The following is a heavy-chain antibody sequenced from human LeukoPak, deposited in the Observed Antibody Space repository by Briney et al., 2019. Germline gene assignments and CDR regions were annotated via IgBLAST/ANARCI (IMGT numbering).Heavy chain of an antibody. V-gene: IGHV4-59*08. CDR3: ARHFAYSSSSYFDY. CDR2: IYYSGST. J-gene: IGHJ4*02. CDR1: GDSISSYY. D-gene: IGHD6-6*01. Sequence: SETLSLTCTVSGDSISSYYWSWIRQPPGKGLEWIGYIYYSGSTNYNPSLKSRVTTSVDTSKNQFSLKLSSVTAADTAVYYCARHFAYSSSSYFDYWGQGSLVTVSS.